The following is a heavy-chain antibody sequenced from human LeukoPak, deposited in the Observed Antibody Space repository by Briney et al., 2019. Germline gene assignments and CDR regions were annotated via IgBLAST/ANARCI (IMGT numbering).Heavy chain of an antibody. J-gene: IGHJ4*02. V-gene: IGHV3-30*02. CDR2: IRSDGSNK. Sequence: TGGSLRLSCAASGFTFSSYGMHWVRQAPGKGLEWVAFIRSDGSNKYYADSVKGRFTISRDSFENSLYLQMNSLRAEDTAVYYCAKTLFSSYGDYLLGDWGQGTLVTVSS. CDR3: AKTLFSSYGDYLLGD. CDR1: GFTFSSYG. D-gene: IGHD4-17*01.